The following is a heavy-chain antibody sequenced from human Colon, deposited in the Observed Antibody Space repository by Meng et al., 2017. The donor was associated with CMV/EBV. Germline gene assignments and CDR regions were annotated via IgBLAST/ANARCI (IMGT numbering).Heavy chain of an antibody. J-gene: IGHJ3*01. CDR3: ARKGWNYREGFDF. CDR1: GFTFSSYW. D-gene: IGHD3-16*02. V-gene: IGHV3-48*04. CDR2: ISTTGYAI. Sequence: GGSLRLSCAASGFTFSSYWMSWVRQAPGKGLEWVSYISTTGYAIYYSDSVKGRFTISRDNAKNSLYLLMSSLRAEDTAVYYCARKGWNYREGFDFWGLGTMVTVSS.